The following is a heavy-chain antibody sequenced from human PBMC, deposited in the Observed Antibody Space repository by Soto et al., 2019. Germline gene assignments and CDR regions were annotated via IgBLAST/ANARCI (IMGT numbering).Heavy chain of an antibody. CDR2: ISSSGSTI. CDR1: GFTFSDYY. Sequence: PGGSLRLSCAASGFTFSDYYMSWIRQAPGKGLEWVSYISSSGSTIYYADSVKGRFTISRDNAKNSLYLQMNSLRAEDTAVYYCARDWYVATISVAGNYFDYWGQGTLVTVSS. J-gene: IGHJ4*02. D-gene: IGHD6-19*01. CDR3: ARDWYVATISVAGNYFDY. V-gene: IGHV3-11*01.